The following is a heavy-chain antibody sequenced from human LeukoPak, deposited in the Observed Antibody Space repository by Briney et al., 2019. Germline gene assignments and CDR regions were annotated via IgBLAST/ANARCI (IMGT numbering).Heavy chain of an antibody. CDR1: GFSFSTFA. D-gene: IGHD2-15*01. Sequence: QSGGSLRLSCAASGFSFSTFAMDWVRQAPGKGLERVAVITYDGSDKYYADSVKGRFSISRDNSKNTLYLQMNSLRAEDTAVYYCARDSGFLPYNWFDTWGQGTLVTVSS. V-gene: IGHV3-30-3*01. CDR3: ARDSGFLPYNWFDT. CDR2: ITYDGSDK. J-gene: IGHJ5*02.